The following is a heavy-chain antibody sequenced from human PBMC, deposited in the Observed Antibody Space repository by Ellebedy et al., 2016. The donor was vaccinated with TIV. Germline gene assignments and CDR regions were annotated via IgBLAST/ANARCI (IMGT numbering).Heavy chain of an antibody. CDR3: ARSGSGYSYGGEFDY. D-gene: IGHD5-18*01. CDR1: GFTFSNYA. Sequence: GESLKISCAASGFTFSNYAIHWVRQAPGKGLEWLAVISYDGRTEYYADSVKGRFTISRDNSKNTLYLQMNSLRPEDTAVYYWARSGSGYSYGGEFDYWGQGTLVTVSS. J-gene: IGHJ4*02. V-gene: IGHV3-30*01. CDR2: ISYDGRTE.